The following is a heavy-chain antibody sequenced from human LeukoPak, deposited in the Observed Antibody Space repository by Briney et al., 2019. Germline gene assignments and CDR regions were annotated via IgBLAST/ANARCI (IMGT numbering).Heavy chain of an antibody. J-gene: IGHJ4*02. D-gene: IGHD5-18*01. CDR1: GYTFTGYY. V-gene: IGHV1-2*02. CDR2: INPNSGGT. Sequence: ASVKVSFKASGYTFTGYYMHWVRQAPGQGLEWMGWINPNSGGTNYAQKFQGRVTMTRDTSISTAYMELSRLRSDDTAVYYCASANDGGYSYDSWGQGTLVTVSS. CDR3: ASANDGGYSYDS.